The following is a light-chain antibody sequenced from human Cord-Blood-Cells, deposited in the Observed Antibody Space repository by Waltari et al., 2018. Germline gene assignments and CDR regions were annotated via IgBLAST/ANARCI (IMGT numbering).Light chain of an antibody. V-gene: IGLV1-44*01. CDR3: AAWDDSLNGLYV. Sequence: QSVLTQPPSASGTPGQRVTISCSGSSSNIGSNTVNWYQQLPGTAPKLLIYSNNQRPPGVPDRFPGSKSGTSASLAISGLQSEDEADYYCAAWDDSLNGLYVFGTGTKVTVL. CDR1: SSNIGSNT. CDR2: SNN. J-gene: IGLJ1*01.